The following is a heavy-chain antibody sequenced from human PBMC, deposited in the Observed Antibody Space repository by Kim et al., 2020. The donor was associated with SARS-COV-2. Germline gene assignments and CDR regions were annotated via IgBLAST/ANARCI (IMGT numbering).Heavy chain of an antibody. J-gene: IGHJ4*02. CDR1: GGSISSYY. CDR2: IYYSGST. V-gene: IGHV4-59*13. CDR3: ARVGLELRWLSFDY. D-gene: IGHD1-7*01. Sequence: SETLSLTCTVSGGSISSYYWSWIRQPPGKGLEWIGYIYYSGSTNYNPSLKSRVTISVDTSKNQFSLKLSSVTAADTAVYYCARVGLELRWLSFDYWGQGTLVTVSS.